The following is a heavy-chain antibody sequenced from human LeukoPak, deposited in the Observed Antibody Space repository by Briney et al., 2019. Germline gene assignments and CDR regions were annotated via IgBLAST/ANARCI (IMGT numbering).Heavy chain of an antibody. D-gene: IGHD3-16*01. CDR2: ISGSGGST. V-gene: IGHV3-23*01. Sequence: PGGTLRLSCAASGFTFSSYGMSWVRQAPGKGLEWVSAISGSGGSTYYADSVKGRFTISRDNSKNTLYLQMNSLRAEDTAVYYCAKMVAFGGVNPFDYWGQGTLVTVSS. CDR1: GFTFSSYG. CDR3: AKMVAFGGVNPFDY. J-gene: IGHJ4*02.